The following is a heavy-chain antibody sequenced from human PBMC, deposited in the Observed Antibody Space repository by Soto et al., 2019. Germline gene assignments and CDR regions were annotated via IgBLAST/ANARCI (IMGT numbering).Heavy chain of an antibody. CDR2: TYYRSKWYN. V-gene: IGHV6-1*01. D-gene: IGHD1-20*01. CDR1: GDSVSSNSAA. Sequence: SQTLSLTCAISGDSVSSNSAAWNWIRQSPSRGLEWLGRTYYRSKWYNDYAVSVKSRITINPDTSKNQFSLQLNSVTPEDTAVYYCARDIRYILNQAHIYYYYCGMDVWGQVTTVTV. J-gene: IGHJ6*02. CDR3: ARDIRYILNQAHIYYYYCGMDV.